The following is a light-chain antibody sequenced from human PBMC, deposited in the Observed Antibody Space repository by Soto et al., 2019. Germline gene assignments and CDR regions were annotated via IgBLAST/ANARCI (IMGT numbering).Light chain of an antibody. CDR2: DVS. CDR3: ISYTSSITLLE. Sequence: QSALTQPASVSGSPGQSITISCTGTSSDVGGYNYVSWYQQHPGKAPKLMIYDVSNRPSGVSNRFSGSKSGNTASLTISGLQAEDEADYYCISYTSSITLLEFGGGTKLTVL. CDR1: SSDVGGYNY. V-gene: IGLV2-14*01. J-gene: IGLJ3*02.